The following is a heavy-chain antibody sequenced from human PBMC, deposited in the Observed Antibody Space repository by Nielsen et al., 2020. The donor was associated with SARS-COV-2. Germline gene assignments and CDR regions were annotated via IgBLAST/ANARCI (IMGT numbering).Heavy chain of an antibody. D-gene: IGHD3-3*01. CDR2: IKQDGSEK. CDR1: GFTFSSYW. Sequence: GGSLRLSCAASGFTFSSYWISWVRQAPGKGLEWVANIKQDGSEKYYVDSVKGRFTISRDNAKNSLYLQMNSLRAEDTAVYYCARENYITIFGVVIIRWFDPWGQGTPVTVSS. J-gene: IGHJ5*02. V-gene: IGHV3-7*01. CDR3: ARENYITIFGVVIIRWFDP.